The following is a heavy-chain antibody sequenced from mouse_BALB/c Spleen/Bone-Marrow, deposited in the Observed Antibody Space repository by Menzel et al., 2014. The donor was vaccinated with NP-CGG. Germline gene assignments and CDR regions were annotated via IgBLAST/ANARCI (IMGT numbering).Heavy chain of an antibody. CDR2: IGCYNGAT. D-gene: IGHD2-4*01. V-gene: IGHV1S34*01. J-gene: IGHJ4*01. CDR3: ARGGTMISTDAMDY. CDR1: GCSFTGYY. Sequence: LVKTGASVKISCKASGCSFTGYYMHWVKQSHGKSLEWIGYIGCYNGATRYNQKFKGKATFTVDTSSSTAHMQFNSLTSEDSAVYFCARGGTMISTDAMDYWGQGTSVTVSS.